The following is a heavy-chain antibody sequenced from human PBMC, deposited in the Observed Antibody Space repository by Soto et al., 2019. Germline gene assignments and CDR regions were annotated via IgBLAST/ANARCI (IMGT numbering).Heavy chain of an antibody. CDR3: AKVGYSSSWYALGYFDY. J-gene: IGHJ4*02. D-gene: IGHD6-13*01. Sequence: QVQLVESGGGVVQPGRSLRLSCAASGFTFSSYGMHWVRQAPGKGLEWVAVISYDGSNKYYADSVKGRFTISRDNSKNTLYLQMNSLRAEDTPGYYCAKVGYSSSWYALGYFDYWGQGTLVTVSS. V-gene: IGHV3-30*18. CDR1: GFTFSSYG. CDR2: ISYDGSNK.